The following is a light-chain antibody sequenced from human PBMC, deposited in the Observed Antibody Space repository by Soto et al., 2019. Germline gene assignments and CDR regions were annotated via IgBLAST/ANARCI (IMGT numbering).Light chain of an antibody. CDR1: QSVSRGY. CDR3: XQXGSSPLT. CDR2: GAS. J-gene: IGKJ1*01. V-gene: IGKV3-20*01. Sequence: EIVLTQSPGTLSLSPGERATLSCRASQSVSRGYLAWYQQKPGQAPRLLIYGASSRATGIPDRFSGSGSGTDFTLTISRLEPEDFAVYXCXQXGSSPLTFGQGTKVEIK.